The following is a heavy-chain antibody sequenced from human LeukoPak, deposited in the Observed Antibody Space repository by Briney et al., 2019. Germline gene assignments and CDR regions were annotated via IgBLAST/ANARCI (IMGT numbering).Heavy chain of an antibody. V-gene: IGHV4-34*01. Sequence: SETLSLTCAVYGGSFSGYYWSWIRQPPGKGLEWIGEINHSGSTNYNPSLKSRVTISVDTSKNQFSLKLSSVTAADTAVYYCAREGYSSGWFDYWGQGTLATVSS. CDR3: AREGYSSGWFDY. CDR2: INHSGST. J-gene: IGHJ4*02. CDR1: GGSFSGYY. D-gene: IGHD6-19*01.